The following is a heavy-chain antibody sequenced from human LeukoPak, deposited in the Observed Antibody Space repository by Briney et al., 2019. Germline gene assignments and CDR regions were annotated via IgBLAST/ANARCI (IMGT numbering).Heavy chain of an antibody. CDR1: GYTFTGYY. Sequence: AASVKVSCKASGYTFTGYYMHWVRQAPGQGLEWMGWINPNSGDTNYAPKFQGRVTMIKDTSTNSAYMELNKLTSDDTAVYYCGRGNKSFDPWGQGTLVTVSS. V-gene: IGHV1-2*02. CDR2: INPNSGDT. J-gene: IGHJ5*02. CDR3: GRGNKSFDP.